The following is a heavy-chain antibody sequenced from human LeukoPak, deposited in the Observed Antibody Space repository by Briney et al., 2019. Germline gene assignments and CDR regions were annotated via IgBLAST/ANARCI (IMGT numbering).Heavy chain of an antibody. CDR1: GFTFSNAW. D-gene: IGHD3-10*01. CDR2: IKSKADGETT. V-gene: IGHV3-15*01. CDR3: TTAPSYPDI. J-gene: IGHJ3*02. Sequence: PGGSLRLSCAASGFTFSNAWMSWVRQAPGKGLEWVGRIKSKADGETTDYAAPVKGRFTSSRDDSKNTLYLQMNSLKTEDTAVYYCTTAPSYPDIWGQGTMVTVSP.